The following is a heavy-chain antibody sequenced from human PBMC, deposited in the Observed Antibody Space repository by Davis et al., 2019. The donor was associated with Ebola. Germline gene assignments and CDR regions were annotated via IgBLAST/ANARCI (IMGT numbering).Heavy chain of an antibody. V-gene: IGHV3-33*01. CDR1: GFTFSSYG. CDR2: IWYDGSNK. CDR3: AREKYYYYYGMDV. Sequence: GGSLRLSCAASGFTFSSYGMHWVRQAPGKGLEWVAVIWYDGSNKYYADPVKGRFTISSDNSKNTLYLQMNSLRAEDTAVYYCAREKYYYYYGMDVWGQGTTVTVSS. J-gene: IGHJ6*02.